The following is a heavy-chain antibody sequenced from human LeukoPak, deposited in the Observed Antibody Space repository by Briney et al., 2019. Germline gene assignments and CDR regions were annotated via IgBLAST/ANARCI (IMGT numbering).Heavy chain of an antibody. Sequence: SETLSLTCTVSGGFVSSGSYYWTWSRQPPGKGLEWIGYISYSGSTNYNPSLKSRVTISVDTSKNQFSLNLSSVTAADTAVYYCARRGSGGRSFDIWGQGTMVTVSS. J-gene: IGHJ3*02. CDR2: ISYSGST. D-gene: IGHD2-15*01. V-gene: IGHV4-61*01. CDR3: ARRGSGGRSFDI. CDR1: GGFVSSGSYY.